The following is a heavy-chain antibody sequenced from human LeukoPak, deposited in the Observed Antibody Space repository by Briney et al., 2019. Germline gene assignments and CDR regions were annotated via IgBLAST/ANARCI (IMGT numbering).Heavy chain of an antibody. D-gene: IGHD1-26*01. V-gene: IGHV4-34*01. CDR1: GGSFSGYY. CDR3: ARGASATTGFF. CDR2: INHSGST. Sequence: SETLSLTCAVYGGSFSGYYWSWIRQPPGKGLEWIGEINHSGSTNYNPSLKSRVTISVDTSKNQFSLKLSSVTAADTAVYYCARGASATTGFFWGQGTLVTVSS. J-gene: IGHJ4*02.